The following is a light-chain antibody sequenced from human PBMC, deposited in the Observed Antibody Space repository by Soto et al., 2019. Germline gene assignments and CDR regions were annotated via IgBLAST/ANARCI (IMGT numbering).Light chain of an antibody. V-gene: IGKV1-27*01. CDR2: AAS. CDR1: QGISNG. J-gene: IGKJ1*01. CDR3: QKYNSAART. Sequence: DIQVTQSPSSLSASVGDRVTITCRASQGISNGLAWYQQKPGQVPKLLIYAASTLASGVPSRFSGSGSGTDFTLTISSLQPEDVAMYYCQKYNSAARTFGEGTKVEIK.